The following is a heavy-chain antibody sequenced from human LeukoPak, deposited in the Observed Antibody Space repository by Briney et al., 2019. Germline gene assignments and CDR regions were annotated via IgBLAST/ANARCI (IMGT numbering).Heavy chain of an antibody. V-gene: IGHV3-73*01. CDR1: GFTLSDST. CDR2: VDRPAKSYAT. J-gene: IGHJ5*01. Sequence: QSGGSLRLSCEASGFTLSDSTIHCVRQASGKGLEWVGLVDRPAKSYATAYAASVGGRFTISRDDSKNAAYLQMDSLKTEDTALYYCTKDSGTYNWLASWGQGTLVTVSS. CDR3: TKDSGTYNWLAS. D-gene: IGHD1-26*01.